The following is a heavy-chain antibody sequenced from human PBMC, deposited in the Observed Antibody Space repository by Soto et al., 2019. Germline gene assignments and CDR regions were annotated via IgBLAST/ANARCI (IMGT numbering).Heavy chain of an antibody. CDR3: ARGLRPYGMDV. J-gene: IGHJ6*02. D-gene: IGHD4-17*01. V-gene: IGHV4-30-4*01. Sequence: SETLSLTCTVSGGSISSGADYWIWIRQPPGKGLEWIGYSYYSGSPYYNPSLKSRVTISVDTSKNQFSLKLSSVTAADTAVYYCARGLRPYGMDVWGQGTTVTVSS. CDR2: SYYSGSP. CDR1: GGSISSGADY.